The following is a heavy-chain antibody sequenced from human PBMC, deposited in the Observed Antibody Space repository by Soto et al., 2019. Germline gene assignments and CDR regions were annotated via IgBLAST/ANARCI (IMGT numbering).Heavy chain of an antibody. CDR2: IYYSGST. Sequence: SETLSLTCTVSGGSISSYYWSWIRQPPGKGLEWIGYIYYSGSTNYNPSLKSRVTISVDTSKNQFSLKLSSVTAADTAVYYCARVGEYYGSAAHADYWGQGTLVTVSS. D-gene: IGHD3-10*01. CDR3: ARVGEYYGSAAHADY. CDR1: GGSISSYY. V-gene: IGHV4-59*01. J-gene: IGHJ4*02.